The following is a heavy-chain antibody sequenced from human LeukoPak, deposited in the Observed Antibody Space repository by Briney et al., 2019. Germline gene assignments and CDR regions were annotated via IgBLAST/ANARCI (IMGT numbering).Heavy chain of an antibody. CDR3: ASRQLERQAHYYMDV. Sequence: ASVKVSYKAAGYNYNTYSIAWVRQAPGQGLEWMGWISAYNGNTNYAQNFQDRVTMTIDTSTSTGYMEPRSLTSDDTAVYYCASRQLERQAHYYMDVWGKGTTVFVSS. CDR1: GYNYNTYS. D-gene: IGHD1-1*01. J-gene: IGHJ6*03. CDR2: ISAYNGNT. V-gene: IGHV1-18*01.